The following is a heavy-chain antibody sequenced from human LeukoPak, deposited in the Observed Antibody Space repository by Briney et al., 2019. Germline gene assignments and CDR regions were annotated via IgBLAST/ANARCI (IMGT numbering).Heavy chain of an antibody. Sequence: GGSLRLSCAASGFTFSDYYMSWIRQAAGKGLEWVSYISSSSSTIYYAASVKGRSTISRDNAKHSLLLQMNSPRDEDTAVYYCARDFANSGSYNAVDYWGQGTLVTVSS. CDR3: ARDFANSGSYNAVDY. J-gene: IGHJ4*02. CDR2: ISSSSSTI. D-gene: IGHD1-26*01. CDR1: GFTFSDYY. V-gene: IGHV3-11*04.